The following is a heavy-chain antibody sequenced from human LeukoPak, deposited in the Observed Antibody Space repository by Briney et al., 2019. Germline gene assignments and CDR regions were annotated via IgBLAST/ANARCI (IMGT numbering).Heavy chain of an antibody. Sequence: SETLSPTCAVYGGSLSYYYWSWIRQPPEKGLEWIGEINRSGSTNYNPSLKSRVSISVDTSKNRFSLKLSSVTAADTAVYYCARGGFYCGDDCYVDYWGQGTLVTVSS. V-gene: IGHV4-34*01. D-gene: IGHD2-21*02. CDR2: INRSGST. CDR3: ARGGFYCGDDCYVDY. J-gene: IGHJ4*02. CDR1: GGSLSYYY.